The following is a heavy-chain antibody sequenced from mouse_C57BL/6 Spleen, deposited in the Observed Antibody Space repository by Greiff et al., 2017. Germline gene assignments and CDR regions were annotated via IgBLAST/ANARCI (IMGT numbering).Heavy chain of an antibody. J-gene: IGHJ1*03. D-gene: IGHD2-5*01. Sequence: QVQLQQPGTELVKPGASVKLSCKASGYTFTSYWMHWVKQRPGQGLEWIGNINPSNGGTNYNEKFKSKATLTVDKSSSTAYMQLSSLTSEDSAVYYCARLDYSKKDWYFDVWGTGTTVTVSS. V-gene: IGHV1-53*01. CDR3: ARLDYSKKDWYFDV. CDR2: INPSNGGT. CDR1: GYTFTSYW.